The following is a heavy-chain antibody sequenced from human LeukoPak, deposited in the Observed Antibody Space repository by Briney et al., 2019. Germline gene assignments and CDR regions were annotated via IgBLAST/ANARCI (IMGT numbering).Heavy chain of an antibody. V-gene: IGHV4-59*01. CDR3: ARVRLGDGYCDY. D-gene: IGHD2-21*01. CDR1: GGSISSYY. Sequence: PSETLSLTCTVSGGSISSYYWSWIRQPPGKGLEWIGYIYYSGSTKYNPSLKSRVTISVDTSKNQFSLKLSSVTAADTAVYYCARVRLGDGYCDYWGQGTLVTVSS. CDR2: IYYSGST. J-gene: IGHJ4*02.